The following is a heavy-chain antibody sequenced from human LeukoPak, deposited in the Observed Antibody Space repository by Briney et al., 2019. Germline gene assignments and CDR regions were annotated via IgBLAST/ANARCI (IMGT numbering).Heavy chain of an antibody. V-gene: IGHV3-33*01. CDR2: IWYDGSNK. J-gene: IGHJ4*02. Sequence: GGSLRLSCAASGFTFSSYGMHWVRQAPGKGLEWVAVIWYDGSNKYYADSVKGRFTISKDNSKNTLYLQMNSLRAEDTAVYYCVRRRGYSGYDLDYWGQGTLVTVSS. D-gene: IGHD5-12*01. CDR1: GFTFSSYG. CDR3: VRRRGYSGYDLDY.